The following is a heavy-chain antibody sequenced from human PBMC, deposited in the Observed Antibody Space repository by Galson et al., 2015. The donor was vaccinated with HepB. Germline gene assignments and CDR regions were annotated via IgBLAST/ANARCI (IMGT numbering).Heavy chain of an antibody. D-gene: IGHD6-19*01. J-gene: IGHJ3*02. CDR2: IRYDGSNE. V-gene: IGHV3-30*02. Sequence: SLRLSCAASGFTFSGYGMSWVRQAPGEGLEWVAFIRYDGSNEYYVDSVKGRFTISRDNSKNTLYLLMNSLRAEDTAVYYRAKDILRGSTGWSPFDIWGQGTMVTVSS. CDR3: AKDILRGSTGWSPFDI. CDR1: GFTFSGYG.